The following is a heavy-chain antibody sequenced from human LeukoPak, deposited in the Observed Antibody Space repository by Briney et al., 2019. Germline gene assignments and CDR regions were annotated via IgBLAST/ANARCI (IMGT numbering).Heavy chain of an antibody. D-gene: IGHD6-19*01. Sequence: ASVKISCKSSGYTFSDHYIHWVRQAPGKGPEWVGRVDPQDGKTMYAGKFQGRVTMTADKSRDTAYMELSSLRTEDTAIYYCTPDYVPLGWLAVDAFDIWGQATMVTVSS. V-gene: IGHV1-69-2*01. J-gene: IGHJ3*02. CDR1: GYTFSDHY. CDR3: TPDYVPLGWLAVDAFDI. CDR2: VDPQDGKT.